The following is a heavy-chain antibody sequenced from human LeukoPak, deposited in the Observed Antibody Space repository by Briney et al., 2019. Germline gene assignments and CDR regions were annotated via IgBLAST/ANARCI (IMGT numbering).Heavy chain of an antibody. V-gene: IGHV3-11*01. D-gene: IGHD1-26*01. Sequence: NPGGSLRLSCAASGFTFSDYYMSWIRQAPGKGLEWVSYISSSGSTIYYADSVKGRFTISRDNAKNSLYLQMNSLRAEDTAVYYCAREGRGPGSFYYYYYGMDVWGQGTTVTVSS. CDR3: AREGRGPGSFYYYYYGMDV. J-gene: IGHJ6*02. CDR1: GFTFSDYY. CDR2: ISSSGSTI.